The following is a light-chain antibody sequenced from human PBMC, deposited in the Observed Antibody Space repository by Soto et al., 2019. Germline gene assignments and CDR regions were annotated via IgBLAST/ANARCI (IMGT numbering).Light chain of an antibody. J-gene: IGKJ1*01. CDR3: HQRQSWPRT. V-gene: IGKV3-11*01. CDR2: QTS. CDR1: QYINTR. Sequence: EIVLTQSPATLSSFPGDRVTLSCRASQYINTRLAWYQHRPGQAPRLLIYQTSIRAAGIPARFSASVSGTDFTFTISDVQPEDFALYYCHQRQSWPRTFGQGTKVDI.